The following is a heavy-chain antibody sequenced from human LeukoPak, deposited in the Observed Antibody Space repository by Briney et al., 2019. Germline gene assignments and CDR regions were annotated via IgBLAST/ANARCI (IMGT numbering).Heavy chain of an antibody. J-gene: IGHJ4*02. CDR3: ARANYYYDSSGYYYNYYFDY. CDR2: IYRSGTT. CDR1: GDSSSSGSFA. V-gene: IGHV4-30-2*01. Sequence: SETLSLTCGVSGDSSSSGSFAWSWIRQPPGKGLEWIGYIYRSGTTHYNPSLESRVTISADRSKNQFSLRLSSMTAADTAVYYCARANYYYDSSGYYYNYYFDYWGQGALVTVSS. D-gene: IGHD3-22*01.